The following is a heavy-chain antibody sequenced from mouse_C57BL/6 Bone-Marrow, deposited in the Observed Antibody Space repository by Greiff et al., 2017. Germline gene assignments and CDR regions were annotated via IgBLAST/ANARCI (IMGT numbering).Heavy chain of an antibody. V-gene: IGHV14-4*01. Sequence: VQLKESGAELVRPGASVKLSCTASGFNIKDDYMHWVKQRPEQGLEWIGWIDPENGDTEYASKFQGKATITADTSSNTAYLQRSSLTSEDTAVYYCTTSYGNYVYWYFDVWGTGTTVTVSS. CDR1: GFNIKDDY. CDR2: IDPENGDT. D-gene: IGHD2-1*01. J-gene: IGHJ1*03. CDR3: TTSYGNYVYWYFDV.